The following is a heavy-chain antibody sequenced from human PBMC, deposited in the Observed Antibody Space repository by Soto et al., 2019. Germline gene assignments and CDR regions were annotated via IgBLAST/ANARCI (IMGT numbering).Heavy chain of an antibody. V-gene: IGHV1-18*01. Sequence: GASVKVSCKASGYTFTSYGISWVRQAPGQGLEWMGWISAYNGNTNYAQKLQGRVTMTTDTSTSTAYMELRSLRSDDTAVYYCARGRAAAGTSPYYYYGMDVWGQGTTVTVSS. J-gene: IGHJ6*02. D-gene: IGHD6-13*01. CDR2: ISAYNGNT. CDR1: GYTFTSYG. CDR3: ARGRAAAGTSPYYYYGMDV.